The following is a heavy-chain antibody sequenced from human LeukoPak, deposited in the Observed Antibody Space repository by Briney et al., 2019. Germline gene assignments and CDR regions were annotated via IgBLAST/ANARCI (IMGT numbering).Heavy chain of an antibody. CDR2: IYHSGST. J-gene: IGHJ3*02. Sequence: SETLSLTCAVSGYSISSGYYWGWIRQPPGKGLEWIGSIYHSGSTYYNPSLKSRVTISVDTSKNQFSLKLSSVTAADTAVYYCARLTVSVGKDAFDIWGQETMVTVSS. D-gene: IGHD1-26*01. CDR3: ARLTVSVGKDAFDI. V-gene: IGHV4-38-2*01. CDR1: GYSISSGYY.